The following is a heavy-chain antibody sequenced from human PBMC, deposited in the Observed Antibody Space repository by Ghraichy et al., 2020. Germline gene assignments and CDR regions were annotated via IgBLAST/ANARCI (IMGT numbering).Heavy chain of an antibody. CDR1: GGSFSGYY. CDR3: ARGGADYGTNSDFDY. Sequence: SQTLSLTCAVYGGSFSGYYWSWIRQPPAKGLGWIGDINHSESTIYNPSLTSRVTISLDASKNQFSLNLNSVTAADTAVYYCARGGADYGTNSDFDYWGQGTLVTVSS. CDR2: INHSEST. D-gene: IGHD4-23*01. J-gene: IGHJ4*02. V-gene: IGHV4-34*01.